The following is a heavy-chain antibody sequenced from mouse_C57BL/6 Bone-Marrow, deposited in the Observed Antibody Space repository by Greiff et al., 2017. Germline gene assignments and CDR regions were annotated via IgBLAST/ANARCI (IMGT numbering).Heavy chain of an antibody. D-gene: IGHD3-3*01. J-gene: IGHJ4*01. CDR2: INPGSGGT. Sequence: VQLQQSGAELVRPGTSVKVSCKASGYAFTNYLIEWVKQRPGQGLEWIGVINPGSGGTYYNEKFKGKATLTADKSSSTAYMQLSSLTSEDSAVYVCATRTRARGDMDYWGQGTSVTVSS. CDR3: ATRTRARGDMDY. CDR1: GYAFTNYL. V-gene: IGHV1-54*01.